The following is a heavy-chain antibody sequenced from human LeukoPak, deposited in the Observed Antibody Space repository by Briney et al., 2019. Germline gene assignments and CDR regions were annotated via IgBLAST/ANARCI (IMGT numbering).Heavy chain of an antibody. D-gene: IGHD2-2*01. CDR3: ARDGTSTDDY. V-gene: IGHV1-18*01. CDR1: GGTFSSYA. Sequence: ASVKVSRKASGGTFSSYAISWVRQAPGQGLEWMGWISGNNDNPNYGQNFQGRFTVTSDSSTSTAYMELRNLRSDDTAVYYCARDGTSTDDYWGQGTLVTVSS. CDR2: ISGNNDNP. J-gene: IGHJ4*02.